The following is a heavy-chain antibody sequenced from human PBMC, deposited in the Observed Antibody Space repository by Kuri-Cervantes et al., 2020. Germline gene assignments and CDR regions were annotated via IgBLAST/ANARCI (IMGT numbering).Heavy chain of an antibody. CDR2: ISGSGGST. CDR1: GFTFSSYA. V-gene: IGHV3-23*01. CDR3: AKDWAWGGRADAFDI. J-gene: IGHJ3*02. Sequence: GGSLRLSCAASGFTFSSYAMSWVRQAPGKGLEWVSAISGSGGSTYYADSVKGRFTISRDNSKNTLYLQMNSRRAEDTAVYYCAKDWAWGGRADAFDIWGQGTMVTVSS. D-gene: IGHD3-16*01.